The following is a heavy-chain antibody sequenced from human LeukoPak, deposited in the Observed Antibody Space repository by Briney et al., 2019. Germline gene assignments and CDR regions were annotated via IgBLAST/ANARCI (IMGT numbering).Heavy chain of an antibody. CDR2: ISSSSSYI. J-gene: IGHJ4*02. V-gene: IGHV3-21*01. CDR3: ARDLTSYDSSGYLVY. CDR1: GFTFSSYS. Sequence: GGSLRLSCAASGFTFSSYSMNWVRQAPGKGLEWVSSISSSSSYIYYADSVKGRFTISRDNAKNSLYLQMNSLRAEDTAVYYCARDLTSYDSSGYLVYWGQGTLVTVSS. D-gene: IGHD3-22*01.